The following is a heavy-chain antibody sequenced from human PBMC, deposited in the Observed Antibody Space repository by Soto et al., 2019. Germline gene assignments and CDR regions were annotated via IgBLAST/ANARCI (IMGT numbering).Heavy chain of an antibody. V-gene: IGHV4-38-2*01. CDR3: RSSTSCYDESCVDV. CDR2: LYHIGST. Sequence: SETLSLTCAVSGYSIISGNYWAFIRQPPGRGLEWIGSLYHIGSTHYNTSLKSRVTISVDTSKNHFSLELSSVTAADTAIYYCRSSTSCYDESCVDVWGQGTMVTVSS. J-gene: IGHJ6*02. D-gene: IGHD2-2*01. CDR1: GYSIISGNY.